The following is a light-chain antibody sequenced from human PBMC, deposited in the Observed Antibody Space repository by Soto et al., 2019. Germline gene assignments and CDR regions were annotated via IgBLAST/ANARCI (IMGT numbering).Light chain of an antibody. CDR3: QHDFKSPVS. CDR2: WAS. J-gene: IGKJ3*01. V-gene: IGKV4-1*01. CDR1: QSILYNSNKKKY. Sequence: DIVMTQSPDFLAVSLGERATINCKSSQSILYNSNKKKYLAWYQQKPRQPPRLLIYWASTRESGVPERFSGTGSGTDFTLTISGLQAEDVAVYYCQHDFKSPVSFGPGTKV.